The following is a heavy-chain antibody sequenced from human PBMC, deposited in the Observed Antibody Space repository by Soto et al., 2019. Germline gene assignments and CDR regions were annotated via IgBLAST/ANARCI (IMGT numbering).Heavy chain of an antibody. CDR2: IYPDDSDT. J-gene: IGHJ4*02. V-gene: IGHV5-51*01. CDR3: ATSYGGYGY. Sequence: GESLKISCQGSGYTFTSYWIAWVRQKAGKGLECMGIIYPDDSDTRYNPSFQGQVTISADKSISTAYLQWSTLKASDTAMYYCATSYGGYGYWGQGTLVTVSS. CDR1: GYTFTSYW. D-gene: IGHD4-17*01.